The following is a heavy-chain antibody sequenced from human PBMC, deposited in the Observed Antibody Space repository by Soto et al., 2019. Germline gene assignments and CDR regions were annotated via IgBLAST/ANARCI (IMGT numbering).Heavy chain of an antibody. CDR1: GFTFSSYW. CDR3: ARFGELLWRKYHYYGMDV. Sequence: GGSLRLSCAASGFTFSSYWMSWVRQAPGKGLEWVANIKQDGSEKYYVDSVKGRFTISRDNAKNSLYLQMNSLRAEDTAVYYCARFGELLWRKYHYYGMDVWGQGTSVTVSS. J-gene: IGHJ6*02. CDR2: IKQDGSEK. V-gene: IGHV3-7*01. D-gene: IGHD3-10*01.